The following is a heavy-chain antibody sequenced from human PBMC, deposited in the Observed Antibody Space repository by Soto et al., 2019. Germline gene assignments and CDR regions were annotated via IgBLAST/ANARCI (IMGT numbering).Heavy chain of an antibody. Sequence: GASVKVSCKASGGTFSSYAISWVRQAPGQGLEWMGGIIPIFGTANYAQKFQGRVTITADESTSTAYMELSSLRSEDTAVYYCARGYHGYSYANFDYWGQGILVTVSS. V-gene: IGHV1-69*13. D-gene: IGHD5-18*01. CDR2: IIPIFGTA. J-gene: IGHJ4*02. CDR1: GGTFSSYA. CDR3: ARGYHGYSYANFDY.